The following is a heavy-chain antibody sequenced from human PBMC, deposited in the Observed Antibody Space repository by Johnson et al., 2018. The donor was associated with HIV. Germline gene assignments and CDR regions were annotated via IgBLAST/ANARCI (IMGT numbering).Heavy chain of an antibody. CDR2: IRYDGNNR. V-gene: IGHV3-30*02. CDR3: AKLVGATHPLDF. D-gene: IGHD1-26*01. Sequence: QVQLVESGGGVVQPGGSLRVSCVASGSNFTNYGMHWVRQAPGKGLEWVAFIRYDGNNRNYADSVKGRFSISRDNSKNTLYLQMNRLRTEDTALYYCAKLVGATHPLDFWGQGTMVTVSS. J-gene: IGHJ3*01. CDR1: GSNFTNYG.